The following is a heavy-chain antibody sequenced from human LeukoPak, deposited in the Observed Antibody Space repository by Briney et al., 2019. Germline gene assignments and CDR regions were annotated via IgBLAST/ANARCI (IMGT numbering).Heavy chain of an antibody. Sequence: PGGSLRLSCAASGFTFSSYGMHWVRQAPGKGLQWVSLISANGGDTYYADSVKGRFTISTDNSKNTLYLQMNSLRAEDTALYYCAKASGSGYGKDYFDYWGQGTLVTVSS. CDR2: ISANGGDT. V-gene: IGHV3-23*01. J-gene: IGHJ4*02. CDR3: AKASGSGYGKDYFDY. CDR1: GFTFSSYG. D-gene: IGHD1-26*01.